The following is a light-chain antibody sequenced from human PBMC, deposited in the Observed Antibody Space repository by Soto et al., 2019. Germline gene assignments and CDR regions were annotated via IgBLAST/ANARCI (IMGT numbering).Light chain of an antibody. Sequence: VVRLKQRRASWRAREKTTLSCRASQALTGSQLAWYQQRPGQAPRLLIYGASTRATGIPDRFSGSGSGTDFTLTISRLEPEDFAVYYCQQSETFGQGTMVDI. V-gene: IGKV3-20*01. CDR1: QALTGSQ. J-gene: IGKJ1*01. CDR3: QQSET. CDR2: GAS.